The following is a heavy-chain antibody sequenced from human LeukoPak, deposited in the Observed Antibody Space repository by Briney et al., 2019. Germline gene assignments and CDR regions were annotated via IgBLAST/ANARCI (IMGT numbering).Heavy chain of an antibody. Sequence: GRSLRLSCAASGFTFSNYAMNWDPQSPGKGLEWVSTALGSIVSTYYADSVKGRFTISRDNSKNTLYLQMNSLRAEDTAVYFCVKGGYDYVEVAYFDYWGQGTLVTVSS. CDR1: GFTFSNYA. CDR2: ALGSIVST. D-gene: IGHD5-12*01. CDR3: VKGGYDYVEVAYFDY. V-gene: IGHV3-23*01. J-gene: IGHJ4*02.